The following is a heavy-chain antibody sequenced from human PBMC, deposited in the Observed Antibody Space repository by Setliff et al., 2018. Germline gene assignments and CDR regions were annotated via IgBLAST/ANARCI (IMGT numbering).Heavy chain of an antibody. CDR1: GESFSNNY. V-gene: IGHV4-34*01. D-gene: IGHD3-22*01. Sequence: SETLSLTCSVYGESFSNNYWSWIRQTPGKGLEWIGESNHGGSTSYHPSLKSRLTMSVDTSKNQFSLKLAAVTAADTAVYYCARDPHYDPTYSLPGHAFDFWGQGIMVTVSS. CDR2: SNHGGST. CDR3: ARDPHYDPTYSLPGHAFDF. J-gene: IGHJ3*01.